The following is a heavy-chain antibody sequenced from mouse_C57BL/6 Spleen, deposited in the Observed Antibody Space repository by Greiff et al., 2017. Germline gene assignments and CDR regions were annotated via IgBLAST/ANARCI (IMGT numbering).Heavy chain of an antibody. J-gene: IGHJ2*01. CDR3: ARGGITTVVATDFDY. V-gene: IGHV1-42*01. D-gene: IGHD1-1*01. CDR2: INPSTGGT. CDR1: GYSFTGYY. Sequence: VQLQQSGPELVKPGASVKISCKASGYSFTGYYMNWVKQSPEKSLEWIGEINPSTGGTTYNQKFKAKATLTVEKSSSTAYMQLKSLTSEDSAVYYCARGGITTVVATDFDYWGQGTTLTVSS.